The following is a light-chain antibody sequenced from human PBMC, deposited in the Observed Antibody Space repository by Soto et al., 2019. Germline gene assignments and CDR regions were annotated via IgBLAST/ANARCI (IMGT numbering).Light chain of an antibody. CDR2: SNN. V-gene: IGLV1-44*01. Sequence: QLVLTQPPSASGTPGQRVTISCSGSSSNIGSNTVNWYQQLPGTAPKLLIYSNNQRPSGVPDRFSGSKSGASASLAIRGLQSDDEADYYCAAWDDSLNGLWVFGGGTKLTVL. CDR1: SSNIGSNT. CDR3: AAWDDSLNGLWV. J-gene: IGLJ3*02.